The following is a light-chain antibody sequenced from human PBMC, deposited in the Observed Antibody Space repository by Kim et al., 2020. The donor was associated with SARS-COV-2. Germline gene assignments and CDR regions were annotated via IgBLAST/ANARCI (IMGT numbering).Light chain of an antibody. CDR1: NIGGKS. V-gene: IGLV3-21*04. CDR3: QVWDSSSDHVV. Sequence: PGKTARITCGGNNIGGKSVPWYQQKPGQAPVLVIYYDSDRPSGIPERFSGSNSGNTATLTISRVEAGDEADYYCQVWDSSSDHVVFGGGTQLTVL. J-gene: IGLJ2*01. CDR2: YDS.